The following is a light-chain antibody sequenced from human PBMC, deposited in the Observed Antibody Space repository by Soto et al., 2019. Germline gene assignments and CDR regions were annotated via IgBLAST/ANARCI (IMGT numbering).Light chain of an antibody. J-gene: IGKJ1*01. Sequence: DIQMTQSPSSLSASVGDRVTITCRASEDIRSDLGWYQQRPGRAPKRLIYATFTLQSGVPSRFSGSRSGTEFTLTISNLQPEDFATYDCLQFNSYPRTFGQGTKVEI. V-gene: IGKV1-17*02. CDR2: ATF. CDR1: EDIRSD. CDR3: LQFNSYPRT.